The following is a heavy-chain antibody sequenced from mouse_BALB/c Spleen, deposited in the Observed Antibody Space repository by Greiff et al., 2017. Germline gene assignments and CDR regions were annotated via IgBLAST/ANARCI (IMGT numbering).Heavy chain of an antibody. CDR1: GFTFSSYT. CDR3: TRVGELLDYYGSSDYFDY. Sequence: EVQVVESGGGLVKPGGSLKLSCAASGFTFSSYTMSWVRQTPEKRLEWVATISSGGSYTYYPDSVKGRFTISRDNAKNTLYLQMSSLKSEDTAMYYCTRVGELLDYYGSSDYFDYWGQGTTLTVSS. D-gene: IGHD1-1*01. V-gene: IGHV5-6-4*01. CDR2: ISSGGSYT. J-gene: IGHJ2*01.